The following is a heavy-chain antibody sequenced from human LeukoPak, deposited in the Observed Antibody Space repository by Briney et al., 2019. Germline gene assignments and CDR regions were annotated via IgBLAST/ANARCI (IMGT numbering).Heavy chain of an antibody. D-gene: IGHD3-22*01. J-gene: IGHJ4*02. V-gene: IGHV1-46*01. CDR1: GGTFTSYY. Sequence: VASVKVSCKASGGTFTSYYMHWVRQAPGQGLEWMGIINPSGGSTSYAQKFQGRVTMTRDMSTSTVYMELSSLRSEDTAVYYCARASKVDGYYYVLDYWGQGTLVTVSS. CDR2: INPSGGST. CDR3: ARASKVDGYYYVLDY.